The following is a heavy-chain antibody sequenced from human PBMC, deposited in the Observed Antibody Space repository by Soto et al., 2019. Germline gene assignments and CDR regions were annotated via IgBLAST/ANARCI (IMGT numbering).Heavy chain of an antibody. CDR2: INAANGNT. Sequence: QVQLVQSGAEMKKPGASVKVSCKASGYTFTSYAIHWVRQAPGQTLEWMGWINAANGNTKYSEKFQDRITITRDISASTAYMEVSRLISEDMAVYYCAKDFDYYYYAMDVWGQGTTVTVSS. V-gene: IGHV1-3*01. CDR3: AKDFDYYYYAMDV. CDR1: GYTFTSYA. D-gene: IGHD3-3*01. J-gene: IGHJ6*02.